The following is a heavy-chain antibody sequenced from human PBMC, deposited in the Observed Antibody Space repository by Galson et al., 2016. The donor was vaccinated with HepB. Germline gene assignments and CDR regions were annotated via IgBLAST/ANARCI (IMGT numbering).Heavy chain of an antibody. CDR2: ISGRGAGA. V-gene: IGHV3-23*01. D-gene: IGHD2-2*01. Sequence: SLRLSCAASGFTFSTYAMSWVRQAPGKGLEWVSAISGRGAGAYYAGSVKGRFTISRDNSKNTLYLKMNSLRAEDTAVYYCAKDGRIYCSSASCHDHFHYWGQGTLVTVSS. CDR1: GFTFSTYA. CDR3: AKDGRIYCSSASCHDHFHY. J-gene: IGHJ4*02.